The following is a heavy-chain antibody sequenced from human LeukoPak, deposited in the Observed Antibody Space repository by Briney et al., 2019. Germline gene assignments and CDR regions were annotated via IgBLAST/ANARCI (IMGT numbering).Heavy chain of an antibody. J-gene: IGHJ3*02. D-gene: IGHD6-19*01. CDR1: GGSIRSYY. CDR2: IYYSGST. V-gene: IGHV4-59*08. CDR3: ARQGVSGGWTTDAFDI. Sequence: SETLSLTCTVSGGSIRSYYWSWIRQPPGKGLEWIAYIYYSGSTNYNPSPKSRVTISVDMSKNQFSLKLSSVTAADTAVYYCARQGVSGGWTTDAFDIWGQGTMVTVSS.